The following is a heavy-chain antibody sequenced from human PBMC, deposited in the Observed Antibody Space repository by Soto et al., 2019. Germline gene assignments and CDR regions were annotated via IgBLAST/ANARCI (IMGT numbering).Heavy chain of an antibody. CDR2: IYYSGST. V-gene: IGHV4-59*01. CDR1: GGFISSYY. J-gene: IGHJ5*02. CDR3: ARVFPIVVVPAAMSSNWFDP. Sequence: SETLSLTCTVSGGFISSYYWSWIRQPPGKGLEWIGYIYYSGSTNYNPSLKSRVTISVDTSKNQFSLKLSSVTAADTAVYYCARVFPIVVVPAAMSSNWFDPWGQGTLVTVS. D-gene: IGHD2-2*01.